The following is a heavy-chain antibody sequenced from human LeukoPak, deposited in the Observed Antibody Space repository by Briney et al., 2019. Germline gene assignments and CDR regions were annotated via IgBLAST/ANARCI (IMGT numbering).Heavy chain of an antibody. V-gene: IGHV3-23*01. Sequence: GGSLRLSCAASGFTFSSYAMSWVRQAPGKGLEWVSAISGSGGSTYYADSVKGRLTISRDNSKNTLYLQMNSLRAVDTAVYYCAKNRDTAMFRYYYYMDVWGKGTTVTVSS. D-gene: IGHD5-18*01. CDR3: AKNRDTAMFRYYYYMDV. CDR1: GFTFSSYA. CDR2: ISGSGGST. J-gene: IGHJ6*03.